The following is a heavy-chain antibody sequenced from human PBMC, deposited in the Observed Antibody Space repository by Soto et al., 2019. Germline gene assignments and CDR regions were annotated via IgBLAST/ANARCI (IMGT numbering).Heavy chain of an antibody. CDR1: GFTFSSYA. J-gene: IGHJ4*02. Sequence: EVQLLESGGGLVQPGGSLRLSCAASGFTFSSYALNWVRQAPGKGLEWVSGISGSGGSTYYAYSVKGRFIISRDKSKNTLYLQMNSLRAEDTAVYYCAKVATTVAVRTGPFDYWGQGTLVTVSS. CDR3: AKVATTVAVRTGPFDY. D-gene: IGHD4-17*01. CDR2: ISGSGGST. V-gene: IGHV3-23*01.